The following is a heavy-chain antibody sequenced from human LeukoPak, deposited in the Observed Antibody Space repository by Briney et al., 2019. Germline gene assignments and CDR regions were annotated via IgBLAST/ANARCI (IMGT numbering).Heavy chain of an antibody. J-gene: IGHJ2*01. V-gene: IGHV1-2*02. Sequence: ASVKVSCKASGYTFTDYLIHWVRQAPGQGPEWMGWIIPKGGGTKYAQKFQGRVTMTRDTSISTAYMELSRLRSDDTAVYYCASLNIVVVPAADEDWYFDLWGRGTLVTVSS. CDR3: ASLNIVVVPAADEDWYFDL. D-gene: IGHD2-2*01. CDR1: GYTFTDYL. CDR2: IIPKGGGT.